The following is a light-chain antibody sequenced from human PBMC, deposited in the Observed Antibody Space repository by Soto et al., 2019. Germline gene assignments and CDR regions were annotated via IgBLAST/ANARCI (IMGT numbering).Light chain of an antibody. CDR2: DVS. V-gene: IGLV2-14*01. J-gene: IGLJ2*01. CDR3: SSYTSSSTLV. CDR1: SSDVGGYNY. Sequence: QSALTQPASVSGSPGQSITISCTGTSSDVGGYNYVSWYQQHPGKAPKLMIYDVSNRPSGVSNRFSGSKSGNTASLTISGLQAEDEADYSCSSYTSSSTLVFGGGTKL.